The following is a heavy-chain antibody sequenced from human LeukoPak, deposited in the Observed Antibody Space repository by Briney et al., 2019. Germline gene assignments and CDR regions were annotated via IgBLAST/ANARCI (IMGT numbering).Heavy chain of an antibody. CDR3: ARWASIVVVTLPPDAFDI. CDR1: GFTVSNKY. V-gene: IGHV3-66*02. CDR2: ISNNGGYT. Sequence: PGGSLRLSCVASGFTVSNKYMSWVRQAPGKGLEWVSAISNNGGYTYYADSVKGRFTISRDNSKNTLYLQMNSLRAEDTAVYYCARWASIVVVTLPPDAFDIWGQGTMVTVSS. J-gene: IGHJ3*02. D-gene: IGHD3-22*01.